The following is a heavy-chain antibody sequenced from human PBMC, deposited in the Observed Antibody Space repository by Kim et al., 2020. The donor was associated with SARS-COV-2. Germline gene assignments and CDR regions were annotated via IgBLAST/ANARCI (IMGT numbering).Heavy chain of an antibody. D-gene: IGHD3-10*01. CDR2: IDPSDSYT. Sequence: GESLKISCKGSGYSFTSYWISWVRQMPGKGLEWMGRIDPSDSYTNYSPSFQGHVTISADKSISTAYLQWSSLKASDTAMYYCARHSFRITMVRGVIGYGMDVWGQGTTVTVSS. CDR1: GYSFTSYW. CDR3: ARHSFRITMVRGVIGYGMDV. J-gene: IGHJ6*02. V-gene: IGHV5-10-1*01.